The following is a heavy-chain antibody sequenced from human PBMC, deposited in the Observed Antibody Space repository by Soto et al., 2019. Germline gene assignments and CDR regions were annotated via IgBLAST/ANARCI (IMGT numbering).Heavy chain of an antibody. CDR3: ARDKITGLFDY. J-gene: IGHJ4*02. CDR2: INHSGST. Sequence: SETLSLTYAVYGGSFSGYDWTWIRQPPGTGLEWIGEINHSGSTNYNPSLKSRVTISVDTSKNQFSLKLTSVTAADTAVYYCARDKITGLFDYWGQGTLVTVSS. D-gene: IGHD2-8*02. V-gene: IGHV4-34*01. CDR1: GGSFSGYD.